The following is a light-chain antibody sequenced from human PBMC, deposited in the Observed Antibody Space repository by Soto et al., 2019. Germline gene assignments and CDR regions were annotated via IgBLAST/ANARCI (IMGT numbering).Light chain of an antibody. J-gene: IGKJ1*01. CDR1: QSVSNHY. Sequence: EIALTQSPGTLSLSPGERATLSCRASQSVSNHYLAWYQQKPGQAPRLLIYGASNRATGIPDRFSGSGSGTDFTLTISRLEPEDFAVYYCQQYGSSGTFGQGTKVDIK. CDR3: QQYGSSGT. V-gene: IGKV3-20*01. CDR2: GAS.